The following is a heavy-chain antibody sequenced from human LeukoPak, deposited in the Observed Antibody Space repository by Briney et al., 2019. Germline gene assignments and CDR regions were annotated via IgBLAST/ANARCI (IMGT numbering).Heavy chain of an antibody. Sequence: GGSLRLSRAASGFTFSSYSKNWVRQAPGKGLEWVSSISSSSSYIYYADSVKSRFTISRDNAKNSLYLQMSCLRAEDTAVYSCARAVYGGNSYFDYWGQGTLVTASS. J-gene: IGHJ4*02. CDR1: GFTFSSYS. CDR2: ISSSSSYI. V-gene: IGHV3-21*01. CDR3: ARAVYGGNSYFDY. D-gene: IGHD4-23*01.